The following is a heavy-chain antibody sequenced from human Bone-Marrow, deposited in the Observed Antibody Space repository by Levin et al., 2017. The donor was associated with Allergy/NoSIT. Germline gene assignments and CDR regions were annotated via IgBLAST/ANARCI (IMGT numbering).Heavy chain of an antibody. CDR2: FHSSGNT. V-gene: IGHV4-59*01. D-gene: IGHD3-3*01. J-gene: IGHJ6*02. CDR1: GDSINTYY. Sequence: SETLSLTCTVSGDSINTYYWNWIRQSPGKGLEWIGSFHSSGNTNYNPSLKSRVSTSVDTSKNQFSLRLTSVTAADPAVYYCSREDSSGFYSERYYYYGMDVWGQGTTVTVSS. CDR3: SREDSSGFYSERYYYYGMDV.